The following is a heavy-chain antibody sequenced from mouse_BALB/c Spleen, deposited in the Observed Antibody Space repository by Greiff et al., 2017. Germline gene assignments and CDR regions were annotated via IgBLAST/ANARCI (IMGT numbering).Heavy chain of an antibody. Sequence: EVKVVESGGGLVQPGGSRKLSCAASGFTFSSFGMHWVRQAPEKGLEWVAYISSGSSTIYYADTVKGRFTISRDNPKNTLFLQMTSLRSEDTAMYYCARTGHYWYFDVWGAGTTVTVSS. J-gene: IGHJ1*01. V-gene: IGHV5-17*02. CDR1: GFTFSSFG. CDR3: ARTGHYWYFDV. CDR2: ISSGSSTI. D-gene: IGHD4-1*01.